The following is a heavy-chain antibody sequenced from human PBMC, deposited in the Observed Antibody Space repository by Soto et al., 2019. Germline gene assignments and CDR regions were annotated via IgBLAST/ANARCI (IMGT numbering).Heavy chain of an antibody. CDR1: GDSVSSNSAA. J-gene: IGHJ6*02. Sequence: SQTLSLTCAISGDSVSSNSAAWNWIRQPPSRGLEWPGRTYCRSKWYNDYAVSVKSRITINPDTSKNQFSLQLNSVTPEDTAVYYCARLATIPTHYYYYYGMDVWGQGTTVTVSS. CDR3: ARLATIPTHYYYYYGMDV. V-gene: IGHV6-1*01. D-gene: IGHD5-12*01. CDR2: TYCRSKWYN.